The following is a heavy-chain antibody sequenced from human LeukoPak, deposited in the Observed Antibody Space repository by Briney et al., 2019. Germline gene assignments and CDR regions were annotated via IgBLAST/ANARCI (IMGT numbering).Heavy chain of an antibody. D-gene: IGHD4-17*01. J-gene: IGHJ4*02. Sequence: GGSLRLSCAASGFTFSTYAMNWVRQAPGKGLEWVSGISGSGGTTYYADSVKGRFTIPRDNAKNTLYLQMNSLRPEDTAVYYCARVGGDRVAYWGQGTLVTVSS. CDR2: ISGSGGTT. CDR3: ARVGGDRVAY. CDR1: GFTFSTYA. V-gene: IGHV3-23*01.